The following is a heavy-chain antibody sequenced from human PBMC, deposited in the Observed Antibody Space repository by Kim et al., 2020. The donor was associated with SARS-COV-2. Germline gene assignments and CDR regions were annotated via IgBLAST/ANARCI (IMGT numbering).Heavy chain of an antibody. CDR1: GFTFSSYA. V-gene: IGHV3-30-3*01. CDR2: ISYDGSNK. Sequence: GGSLRLSCAASGFTFSSYAMHWVRQAPGKGLEWVAVISYDGSNKYYADSVKGRFTISRDNSKNTLYLQMNSLRAEDTAVYYCASTQLAATCEICWNAFD. D-gene: IGHD6-13*01. CDR3: ASTQLAATCEICWNAFD. J-gene: IGHJ3*02.